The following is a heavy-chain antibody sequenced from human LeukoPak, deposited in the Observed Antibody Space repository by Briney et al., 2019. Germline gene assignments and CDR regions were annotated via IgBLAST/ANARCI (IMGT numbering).Heavy chain of an antibody. CDR1: GFTFSSYA. J-gene: IGHJ3*02. CDR2: ISGSGGST. V-gene: IGHV3-23*01. D-gene: IGHD3-22*01. CDR3: AKDLQSYYYDSSGDAFDI. Sequence: GGSLRLSCAASGFTFSSYAMSWVRQAPGKGLEWVSAISGSGGSTYYADSVKGRFTISRDNSKNTLYLQMNSLRAEDTAVYYCAKDLQSYYYDSSGDAFDIWGQGTMVTVPS.